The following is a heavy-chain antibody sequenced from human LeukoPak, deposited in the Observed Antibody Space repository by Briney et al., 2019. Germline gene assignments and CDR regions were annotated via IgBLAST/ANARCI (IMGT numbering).Heavy chain of an antibody. Sequence: ASVKVSCTASGYTFTGYYMHWVRQAPGQGLEWMGWINPNSGGTNYAQKFQGRVTMTRDTSISTAYMELSRLRSDDTAVYYCARVVAAAGARDFDYWGQGTLVTVSS. CDR2: INPNSGGT. D-gene: IGHD6-13*01. CDR3: ARVVAAAGARDFDY. CDR1: GYTFTGYY. V-gene: IGHV1-2*02. J-gene: IGHJ4*02.